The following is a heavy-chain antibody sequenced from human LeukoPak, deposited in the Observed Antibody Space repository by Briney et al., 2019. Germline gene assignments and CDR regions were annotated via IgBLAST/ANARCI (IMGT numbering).Heavy chain of an antibody. Sequence: PSETLSLTCTVSGGSISSSSYYWGWIRQPPGKGLEWIGSIYYSGSTYYNPSLKSRATITVGTSKNQFSLKLSSVTAADTAVYYCARHADSGYYDSSGYYFIDYWGQGTLVTVSS. D-gene: IGHD3-22*01. V-gene: IGHV4-39*01. CDR3: ARHADSGYYDSSGYYFIDY. J-gene: IGHJ4*02. CDR2: IYYSGST. CDR1: GGSISSSSYY.